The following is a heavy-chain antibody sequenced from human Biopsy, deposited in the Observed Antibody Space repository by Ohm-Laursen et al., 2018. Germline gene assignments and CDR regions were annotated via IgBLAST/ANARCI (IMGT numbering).Heavy chain of an antibody. CDR1: GYTSAGYY. V-gene: IGHV1-2*02. D-gene: IGHD3-9*01. CDR3: TRVPAYPSIDGYYGLDL. CDR2: INPNSGNG. Sequence: ASVKVSCKASGYTSAGYYLHWVRQAPGHGLEWMGGINPNSGNGNYAQSFQGRLTLTRDTSISTAYMELTSLTFDDTAIYYCTRVPAYPSIDGYYGLDLWGQGTTVIVSS. J-gene: IGHJ6*02.